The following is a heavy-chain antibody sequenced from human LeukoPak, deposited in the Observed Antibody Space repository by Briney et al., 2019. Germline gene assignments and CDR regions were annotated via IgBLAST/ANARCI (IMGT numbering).Heavy chain of an antibody. D-gene: IGHD1-7*01. V-gene: IGHV3-7*01. Sequence: GGSLRLSCAASGFTFSSSLMSWVRQAPGKGLEWVANIKPDGSAGYYVGSAEGRFIVSRDNANNYLYLHMGSLRAEDTAFYYCARAPSFGTVDYWGQGALVTVSS. CDR2: IKPDGSAG. CDR1: GFTFSSSL. CDR3: ARAPSFGTVDY. J-gene: IGHJ4*02.